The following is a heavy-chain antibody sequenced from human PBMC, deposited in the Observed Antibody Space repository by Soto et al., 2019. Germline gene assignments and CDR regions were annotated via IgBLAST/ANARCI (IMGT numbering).Heavy chain of an antibody. V-gene: IGHV1-69*12. CDR1: GGTFSSYA. D-gene: IGHD2-15*01. Sequence: QVQLVQSGAEVKKPGSSVKVSCKASGGTFSSYAISWVRQAPGQGLEWMGGIIPIFGTANYAQKFQGRVTITADEATSTAYMELSSLSSEDTAVYYWAREFRYCGGGSCYFRPGIDYWGQGTLVTVSS. J-gene: IGHJ4*02. CDR3: AREFRYCGGGSCYFRPGIDY. CDR2: IIPIFGTA.